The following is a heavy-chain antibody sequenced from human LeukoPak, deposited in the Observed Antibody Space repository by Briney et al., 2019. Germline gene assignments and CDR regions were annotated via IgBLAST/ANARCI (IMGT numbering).Heavy chain of an antibody. V-gene: IGHV3-48*01. J-gene: IGHJ6*03. D-gene: IGHD3-16*01. Sequence: PGGSLRLSCAASGFTFSTYSMNWVRQAPGKGLERVSYVSGSSGTIYYADSVKGRFTISRDNAKNSLYLQMNSLRAEDTAVYYCARRSEFGVLYYMDVWGKGTTVTVSS. CDR1: GFTFSTYS. CDR2: VSGSSGTI. CDR3: ARRSEFGVLYYMDV.